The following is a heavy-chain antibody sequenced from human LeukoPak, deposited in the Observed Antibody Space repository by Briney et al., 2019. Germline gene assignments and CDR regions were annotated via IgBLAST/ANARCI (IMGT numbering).Heavy chain of an antibody. D-gene: IGHD3-22*01. J-gene: IGHJ4*02. CDR1: GYTFTSYD. CDR3: ARWGSSGYYRTFDY. CDR2: MNPNSGNT. V-gene: IGHV1-8*01. Sequence: ASVQVSCKASGYTFTSYDINWVRQATGQGLEWMGWMNPNSGNTGYAQKFQGRVTMTRNTSISTAYMELSSLRSEDTAVYYCARWGSSGYYRTFDYWGQGTLVTVSS.